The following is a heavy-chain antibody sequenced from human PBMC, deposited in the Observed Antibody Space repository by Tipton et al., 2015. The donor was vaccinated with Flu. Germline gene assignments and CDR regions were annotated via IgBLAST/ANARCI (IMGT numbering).Heavy chain of an antibody. CDR3: ARHGYSYGSVWFDP. J-gene: IGHJ5*02. V-gene: IGHV4-39*01. CDR2: IYYSGIT. D-gene: IGHD5-18*01. CDR1: GGSISSDSYF. Sequence: TLSLTCTVSGGSISSDSYFWGWIRQPPGKGLEWIGHIYYSGITHYNPSLESRVTISVDTSENQFSLKLSSVTAADTAVYHCARHGYSYGSVWFDPWGQGTLVTVSS.